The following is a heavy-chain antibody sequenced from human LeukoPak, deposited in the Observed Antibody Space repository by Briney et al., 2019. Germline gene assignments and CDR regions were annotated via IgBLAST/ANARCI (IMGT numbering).Heavy chain of an antibody. Sequence: SETLSVTWAGYGGSFIGYYWSWIRQPPGKGLEWVGCIYYSGSTNYNPSLKSRVTISVDTSKNQFSLKLSSVTAADTAVYYCASLSMVRGVIIPEYFQHWGQGTLVTVSS. CDR1: GGSFIGYY. CDR3: ASLSMVRGVIIPEYFQH. CDR2: IYYSGST. D-gene: IGHD3-10*01. J-gene: IGHJ1*01. V-gene: IGHV4-59*01.